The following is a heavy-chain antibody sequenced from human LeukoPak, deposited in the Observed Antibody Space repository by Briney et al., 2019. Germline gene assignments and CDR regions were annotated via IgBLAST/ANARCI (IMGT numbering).Heavy chain of an antibody. CDR3: ARVAGGSSPPPLWFDP. Sequence: ASVKVSCKASGGTFSSYAISWVRQAPGQGLEWMGGIIPIFGTANYAQKFQGRVTITADESTSTAYMELSSLRSEDTAVYYCARVAGGSSPPPLWFDPWGQGTTVTVSS. J-gene: IGHJ5*01. CDR1: GGTFSSYA. D-gene: IGHD3-16*01. V-gene: IGHV1-69*01. CDR2: IIPIFGTA.